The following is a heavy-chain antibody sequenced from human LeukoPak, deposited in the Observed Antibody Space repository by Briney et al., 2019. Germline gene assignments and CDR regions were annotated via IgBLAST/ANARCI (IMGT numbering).Heavy chain of an antibody. J-gene: IGHJ5*02. CDR1: GGSISSGGYY. CDR2: IYYSGST. CDR3: ARDGYGDLRGFDP. D-gene: IGHD4-17*01. Sequence: SQTLSITCTVSGGSISSGGYYWSWIRQHPGKGLEWIGYIYYSGSTYYNPSLKSRVTISVDTSKNQFSLKLSSVTAADTAVYYCARDGYGDLRGFDPWGQGTLVTVSS. V-gene: IGHV4-31*03.